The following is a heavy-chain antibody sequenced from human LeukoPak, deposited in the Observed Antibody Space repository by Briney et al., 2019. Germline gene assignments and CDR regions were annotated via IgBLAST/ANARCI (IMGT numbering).Heavy chain of an antibody. CDR2: ISGSGGST. D-gene: IGHD6-13*01. V-gene: IGHV3-23*01. CDR3: AKAGGAAADNPSYCYYYMDV. J-gene: IGHJ6*03. Sequence: GGSLRLSCAASGFTFSSYAMSWVRQAPGKGLEWVSAISGSGGSTYYADSVKGRFTISRDNAKNTLYLQMNSLRAEDTAVYYCAKAGGAAADNPSYCYYYMDVWGKGTTVTISS. CDR1: GFTFSSYA.